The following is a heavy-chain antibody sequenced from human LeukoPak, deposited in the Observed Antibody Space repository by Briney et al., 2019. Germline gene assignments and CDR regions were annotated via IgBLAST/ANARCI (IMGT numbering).Heavy chain of an antibody. Sequence: SETLSLTCAVYGGSFSSYYWSWIRQPPGKGLEWIGEINHSGSTNYNPSLKSRVTISVDTSKNQFSLTLNSVTAADTAVYYCARAGYSYGDGGFDIWGKGTMVTVSS. CDR3: ARAGYSYGDGGFDI. CDR2: INHSGST. D-gene: IGHD5-18*01. V-gene: IGHV4-34*01. CDR1: GGSFSSYY. J-gene: IGHJ3*02.